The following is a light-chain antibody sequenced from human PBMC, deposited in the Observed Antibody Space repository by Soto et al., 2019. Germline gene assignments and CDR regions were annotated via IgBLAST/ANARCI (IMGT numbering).Light chain of an antibody. CDR1: QSVLYSSNNKNY. V-gene: IGKV4-1*01. Sequence: DIVMTQSPDSLAVSLGERATINCKSSQSVLYSSNNKNYLAWYQQKPGQPPKLLIYWTSIRESGVPYRFSGSGSGTDFTLTISNLQAEDVAVYYCQQYYSPLTFGQGTKVEIK. J-gene: IGKJ1*01. CDR3: QQYYSPLT. CDR2: WTS.